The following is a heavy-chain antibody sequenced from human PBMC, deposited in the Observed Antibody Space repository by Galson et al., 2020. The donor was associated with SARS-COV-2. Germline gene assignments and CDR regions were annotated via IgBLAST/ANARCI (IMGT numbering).Heavy chain of an antibody. Sequence: GGSLRLSCAASGFTFSSYGMHWVRQAPGKGLEWVAVISYDGSNKYYADSVKGRFTISRDNSKNTLYLQMNSLRAEDTAVYYCAKDTQYYDILTGYYTTHYYYYYGMDVWGQGTTVTVSS. D-gene: IGHD3-9*01. V-gene: IGHV3-30*18. CDR3: AKDTQYYDILTGYYTTHYYYYYGMDV. J-gene: IGHJ6*02. CDR2: ISYDGSNK. CDR1: GFTFSSYG.